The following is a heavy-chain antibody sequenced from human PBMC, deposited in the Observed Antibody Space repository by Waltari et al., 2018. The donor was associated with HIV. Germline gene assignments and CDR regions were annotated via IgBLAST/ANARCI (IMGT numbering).Heavy chain of an antibody. D-gene: IGHD3-22*01. CDR3: AKAYYENTAYYYDF. Sequence: LSCAASGFAYVSYAITWVRQSPERGLEWVAAVSGSGAKSFYADSVKGRFTISRDNSKNTVFLQMNSLRAADTAIYYWAKAYYENTAYYYDFWGRGTRVTVSS. CDR2: VSGSGAKS. V-gene: IGHV3-23*01. J-gene: IGHJ4*02. CDR1: GFAYVSYA.